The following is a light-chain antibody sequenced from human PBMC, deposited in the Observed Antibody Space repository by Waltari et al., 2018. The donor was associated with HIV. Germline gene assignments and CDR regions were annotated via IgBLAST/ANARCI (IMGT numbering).Light chain of an antibody. J-gene: IGKJ2*01. Sequence: DIQLLQSPSSLSASVGDSVTLSCRAGRNIDNYLNWYQQKSGQAPQLLIYATFSLKSGVPSRFSGGGSGTEFTLTINSLQPEDAATFYCQQSYSSPYTFGQGTKLEI. V-gene: IGKV1-39*01. CDR3: QQSYSSPYT. CDR1: RNIDNY. CDR2: ATF.